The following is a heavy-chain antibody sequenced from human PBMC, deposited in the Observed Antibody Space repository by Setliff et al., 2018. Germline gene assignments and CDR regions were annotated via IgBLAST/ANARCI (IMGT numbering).Heavy chain of an antibody. V-gene: IGHV1-18*01. CDR2: ISAYNGDT. Sequence: AASVKVSCKASGYTFTSYGISWVRQAPGQGLEWMGWISAYNGDTNYAQKLQGRVTMTTDTSTSTAYMELRSLRSDDTAVYYCARDYSNFPPYYYYGMGVWGQGTTVTVSS. CDR3: ARDYSNFPPYYYYGMGV. J-gene: IGHJ6*02. CDR1: GYTFTSYG. D-gene: IGHD4-4*01.